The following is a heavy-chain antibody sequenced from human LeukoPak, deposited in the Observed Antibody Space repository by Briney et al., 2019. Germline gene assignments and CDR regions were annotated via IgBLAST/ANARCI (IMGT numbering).Heavy chain of an antibody. Sequence: PGGSLRLSCAASGFTFSGYWMSWVRQAPGKGLEWVANIKQDGGERYYVDSVKGRFTISRDNAKNPLYLQMNSLRAEDTAVYYCAKDSALGDFWSGGLDYWGQGTLVTVSS. J-gene: IGHJ4*02. CDR2: IKQDGGER. CDR1: GFTFSGYW. D-gene: IGHD3-3*01. V-gene: IGHV3-7*01. CDR3: AKDSALGDFWSGGLDY.